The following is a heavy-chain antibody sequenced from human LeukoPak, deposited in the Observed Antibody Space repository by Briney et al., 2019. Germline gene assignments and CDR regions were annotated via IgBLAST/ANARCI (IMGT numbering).Heavy chain of an antibody. CDR3: VRGHSIGDDP. CDR2: ISYDGSNK. D-gene: IGHD3-16*01. Sequence: QPGGSLRLSCAASGFTFSRYWMSWVRQAPGKGLEWVAVISYDGSNKYYADSVKGRFTISRDNSKNSLYLQMNSLRAEDTAMYYCVRGHSIGDDPWGQGTLVTASS. J-gene: IGHJ5*02. CDR1: GFTFSRYW. V-gene: IGHV3-30-3*01.